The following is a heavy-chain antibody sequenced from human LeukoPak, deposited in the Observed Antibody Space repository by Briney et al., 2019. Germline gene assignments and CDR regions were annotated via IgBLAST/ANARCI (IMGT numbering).Heavy chain of an antibody. D-gene: IGHD6-19*01. Sequence: ASVKVSCKASGYTFTSYAMNWVRQAPGQGLEWMGWINTDTGNPTYAQGFTGRFVFSLDTSVSTAYLQISSLKAEDTAVYYCARDSQRGQWRNWYFDLWGRGTLVTVSS. J-gene: IGHJ2*01. V-gene: IGHV7-4-1*02. CDR3: ARDSQRGQWRNWYFDL. CDR2: INTDTGNP. CDR1: GYTFTSYA.